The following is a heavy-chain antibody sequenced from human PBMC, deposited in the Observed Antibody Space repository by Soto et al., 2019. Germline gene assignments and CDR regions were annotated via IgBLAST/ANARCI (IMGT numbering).Heavy chain of an antibody. V-gene: IGHV4-39*01. CDR2: IYYSGST. Sequence: QLQLQESGPGLVKPSETLSLTCTVSGGSISSSSYYWGWIRQPPGKGLEWIGSIYYSGSTYYNPSLKSRVTISVDTSKNQFSLKLRSVTAADPAVYYWARHRWAEQWLVPGGYYFDYWGQGTLVTVSS. CDR3: ARHRWAEQWLVPGGYYFDY. D-gene: IGHD6-19*01. CDR1: GGSISSSSYY. J-gene: IGHJ4*02.